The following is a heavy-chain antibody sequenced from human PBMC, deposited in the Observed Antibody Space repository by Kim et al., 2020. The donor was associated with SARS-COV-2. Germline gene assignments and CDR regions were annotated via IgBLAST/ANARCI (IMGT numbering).Heavy chain of an antibody. J-gene: IGHJ4*02. CDR3: ARLPHDSSGYVDS. CDR2: VYHSGST. V-gene: IGHV4-39*01. CDR1: GGSISSSFNY. Sequence: SETLSLTCTVSGGSISSSFNYWGWIRQPPGKGLEWIGSVYHSGSTYDSTSLKSRVTVSVDTSKNEFYLKVTSVTAADTAVYFCARLPHDSSGYVDSWGPGILVTVSS. D-gene: IGHD3-22*01.